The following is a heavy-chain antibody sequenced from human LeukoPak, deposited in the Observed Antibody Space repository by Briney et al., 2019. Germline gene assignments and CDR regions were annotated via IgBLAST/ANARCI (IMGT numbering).Heavy chain of an antibody. CDR3: ARTQYCSGGSCPIFDY. CDR2: IYYSGST. Sequence: SQTLSLTCTVSGGSISSGGYYWSWIRQHPGKGLEWIGYIYYSGSTYYNPSLKSRVTISVDTSKSQFSLKLSSVTAADTAVYYCARTQYCSGGSCPIFDYWGQGTLVTVSS. D-gene: IGHD2-15*01. J-gene: IGHJ4*02. CDR1: GGSISSGGYY. V-gene: IGHV4-31*03.